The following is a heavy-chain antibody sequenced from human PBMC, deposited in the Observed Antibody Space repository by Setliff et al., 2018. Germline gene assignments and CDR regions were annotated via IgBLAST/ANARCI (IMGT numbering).Heavy chain of an antibody. CDR3: VRDSPYCVNGVCRGY. Sequence: GGSLRLSCAVSGFTFINYWMSWVRQAPGTGLEWLANIKQDGSEKFYVDSVKGRFTISRDNAKNSLYLQMNNLRAEDTAVYYCVRDSPYCVNGVCRGYWGQGTQVTVSS. D-gene: IGHD2-21*01. CDR1: GFTFINYW. J-gene: IGHJ4*02. V-gene: IGHV3-7*03. CDR2: IKQDGSEK.